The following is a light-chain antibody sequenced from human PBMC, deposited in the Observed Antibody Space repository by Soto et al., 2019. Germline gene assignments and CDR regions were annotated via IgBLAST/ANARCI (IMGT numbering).Light chain of an antibody. CDR3: HPYNSYLYT. V-gene: IGKV1-5*01. Sequence: DIQMPQSPSTLSASVGDTVTITCRASQSLSSWLAWYQQKPGKAPKLLIYHASSLESGVPSSFSGSGSETEFTLSISGLQTDDFVTAYYHPYNSYLYTFGQGTKLEIK. J-gene: IGKJ2*01. CDR1: QSLSSW. CDR2: HAS.